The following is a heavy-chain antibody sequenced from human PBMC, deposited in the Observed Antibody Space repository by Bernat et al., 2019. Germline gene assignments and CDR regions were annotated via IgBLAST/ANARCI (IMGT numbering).Heavy chain of an antibody. V-gene: IGHV4-39*01. D-gene: IGHD3-10*01. J-gene: IGHJ5*02. CDR3: ARHLDYYDSGILWFDP. Sequence: QLQLQESGPGLVKPSETLSLTCTVSGGSISSNSYYWGWIRQPPGKGLEWIGSISYSGSTYYNPSLKSRVTISVDTSKNQLSLKLSSVTAADTAVYYCARHLDYYDSGILWFDPWGQGTLVTVSS. CDR1: GGSISSNSYY. CDR2: ISYSGST.